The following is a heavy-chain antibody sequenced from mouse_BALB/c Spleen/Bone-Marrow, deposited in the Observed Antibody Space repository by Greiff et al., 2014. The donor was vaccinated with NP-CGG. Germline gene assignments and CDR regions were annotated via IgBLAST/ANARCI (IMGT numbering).Heavy chain of an antibody. CDR3: ARALGDGYYYAMDY. CDR2: IDPSDSET. CDR1: GYTFTSYW. D-gene: IGHD2-3*01. J-gene: IGHJ4*01. Sequence: VQLQQSGAELVKPGAPVKLSCKASGYTFTSYWMNWVKQRPGRGLEWIGRIDPSDSETHYNQKFKDKATLTVDKPSSTAYIQLSSLTSEDSAVYYCARALGDGYYYAMDYWGQGTSVTVSS. V-gene: IGHV1-74*01.